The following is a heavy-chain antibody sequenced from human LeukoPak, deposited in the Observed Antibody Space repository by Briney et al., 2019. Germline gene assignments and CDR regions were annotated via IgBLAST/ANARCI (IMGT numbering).Heavy chain of an antibody. J-gene: IGHJ3*02. CDR3: AKGGYCSGGSCLFDAFDI. Sequence: GGSLRLSCAASGFTFNSYSMNWVRQAPGKGLEWVSAISGSGGSTYYADFVKGRFTISRDNSKNTLYLQMNSLRAEDTAVYYCAKGGYCSGGSCLFDAFDIWDQGTMVTVSS. CDR1: GFTFNSYS. D-gene: IGHD2-15*01. CDR2: ISGSGGST. V-gene: IGHV3-23*01.